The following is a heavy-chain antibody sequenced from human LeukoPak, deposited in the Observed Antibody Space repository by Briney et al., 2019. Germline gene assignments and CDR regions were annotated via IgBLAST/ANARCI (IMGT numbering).Heavy chain of an antibody. V-gene: IGHV1-18*04. D-gene: IGHD3-22*01. CDR3: ARDYYESSGYYYDVFDI. J-gene: IGHJ3*02. CDR2: ISGYNGNT. Sequence: GASVKVSCKASGYTFTDYYMHWVRQAPGQGLEWMGWISGYNGNTKYAQKFQGRVTMTTDTSTSTAFMELRSLRSDDTAVYYCARDYYESSGYYYDVFDIWGQGTMVTVSS. CDR1: GYTFTDYY.